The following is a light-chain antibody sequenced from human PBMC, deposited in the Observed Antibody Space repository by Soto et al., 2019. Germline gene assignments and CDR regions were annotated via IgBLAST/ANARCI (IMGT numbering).Light chain of an antibody. Sequence: SALTQPPSASGPPGQSVTISCTGTSSDVGGYNYVSWYQQHPGKAPKLMIYEVSKRPSGVPDRFSGSKSGNTASLTVSGLQAEDEADYYCSSYAGSNNLVFGGGTKLTVL. V-gene: IGLV2-8*01. CDR2: EVS. J-gene: IGLJ2*01. CDR1: SSDVGGYNY. CDR3: SSYAGSNNLV.